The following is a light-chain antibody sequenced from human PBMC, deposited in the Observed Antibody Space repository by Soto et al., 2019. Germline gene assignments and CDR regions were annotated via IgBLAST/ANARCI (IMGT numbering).Light chain of an antibody. CDR3: QQYGNPPFT. V-gene: IGKV3-20*01. CDR2: GAS. J-gene: IGKJ5*01. CDR1: QSISTTS. Sequence: EIVLTQSPGTLSLSLGERATLSCRASQSISTTSLAWYQQNPGQAPRLLIYGASTRATGIPDRFSGSESGTDFPLTISRLEPEDFVVYYCQQYGNPPFTFGQGTRLEIK.